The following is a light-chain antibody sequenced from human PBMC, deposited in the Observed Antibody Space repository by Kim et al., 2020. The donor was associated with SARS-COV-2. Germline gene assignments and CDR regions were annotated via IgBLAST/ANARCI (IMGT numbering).Light chain of an antibody. CDR1: QSLLHSTGYDY. CDR3: MQALQTPRT. CDR2: LGS. J-gene: IGKJ1*01. V-gene: IGKV2-28*01. Sequence: PASISCRSSQSLLHSTGYDYLDWYLQKPGQSPQLLIYLGSNRAAGVPDRCSGSGSGTDITLKISRVEAEDVGVNYCMQALQTPRTCGQGTKVDIK.